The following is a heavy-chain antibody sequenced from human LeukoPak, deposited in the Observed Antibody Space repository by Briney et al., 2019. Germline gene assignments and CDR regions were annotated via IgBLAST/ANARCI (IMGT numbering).Heavy chain of an antibody. D-gene: IGHD5-18*01. CDR2: VYYSGNT. CDR1: GGSISTYY. CDR3: AKMDTALGSWFAP. Sequence: SETLSLTCAVSGGSISTYYWTWIRQPPGKGLEWIGNVYYSGNTKYNPSLKSRVTISVDTSRNKFSLKLNSVTAADTAMYYCAKMDTALGSWFAPWGQGTLVTVSS. V-gene: IGHV4-59*01. J-gene: IGHJ5*02.